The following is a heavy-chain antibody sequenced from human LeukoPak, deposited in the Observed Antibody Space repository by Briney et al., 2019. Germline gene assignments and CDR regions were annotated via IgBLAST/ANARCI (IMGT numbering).Heavy chain of an antibody. Sequence: SETLSLTCTVSGGSISSYYWSWIRQPPGKGLEWIGYIYYSGSTNYNPSLKSRVTISVDTSKNQFPLKLSSVTAADTAVYYCARVRSLRNWYFDLWGRGTLVTVSS. CDR3: ARVRSLRNWYFDL. CDR1: GGSISSYY. J-gene: IGHJ2*01. V-gene: IGHV4-59*01. CDR2: IYYSGST.